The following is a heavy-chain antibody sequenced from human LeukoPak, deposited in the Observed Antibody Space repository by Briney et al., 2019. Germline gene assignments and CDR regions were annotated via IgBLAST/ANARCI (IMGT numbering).Heavy chain of an antibody. CDR1: GGSISSSSYY. Sequence: PSETLSLTCTVSGGSISSSSYYWGWIRQPPGKGLEWIGSIYYSGSTYYNPSLKSRVTISVDTSKNQFSLKLSSVTAADTAVYYCASPRIAVAGQLFDYWGQGTLVTVSS. V-gene: IGHV4-39*01. CDR2: IYYSGST. CDR3: ASPRIAVAGQLFDY. J-gene: IGHJ4*02. D-gene: IGHD6-19*01.